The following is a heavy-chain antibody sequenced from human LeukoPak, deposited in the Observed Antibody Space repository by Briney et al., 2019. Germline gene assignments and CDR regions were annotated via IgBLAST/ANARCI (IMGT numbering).Heavy chain of an antibody. Sequence: ASVKVSCKASGYTFTGYCIHWVRQAPGQSLEWMGWVTPNTGGTNYAQKFQGRVTMTRDTSISTAYMELSRLTSDDTAVYYCARDQIASPNWELDYWGQGALVTVSS. J-gene: IGHJ4*02. CDR3: ARDQIASPNWELDY. D-gene: IGHD1-1*01. V-gene: IGHV1-2*02. CDR1: GYTFTGYC. CDR2: VTPNTGGT.